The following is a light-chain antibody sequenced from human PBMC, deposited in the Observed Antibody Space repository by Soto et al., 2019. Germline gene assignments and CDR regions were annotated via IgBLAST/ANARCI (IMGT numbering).Light chain of an antibody. V-gene: IGKV1-5*01. CDR1: QSISSW. CDR2: DAS. J-gene: IGKJ1*01. CDR3: QQYNSYSPYGT. Sequence: IKMYKSPYTLYANVGDKGTNPCRASQSISSWLAWYQQKPGKAPKLLIYDASSLESGVPSRFSGSGSGTEFTLTISCLQPDEFAPYYCQQYNSYSPYGTFGQGTKVDIK.